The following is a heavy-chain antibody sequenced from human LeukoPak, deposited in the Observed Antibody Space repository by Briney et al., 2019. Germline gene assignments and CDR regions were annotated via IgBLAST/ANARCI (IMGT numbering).Heavy chain of an antibody. CDR3: ARGGHQNYFDY. J-gene: IGHJ4*02. CDR1: GGSISSYY. D-gene: IGHD3-16*01. Sequence: SETLSLTCTVSGGSISSYYWSWIRQPPRKGLEWIGYIYYSGSTNYNPSLKSRATISVDTSKNQFSLKLSSVTAADTAVYYCARGGHQNYFDYWGQGTLVTVSS. CDR2: IYYSGST. V-gene: IGHV4-59*08.